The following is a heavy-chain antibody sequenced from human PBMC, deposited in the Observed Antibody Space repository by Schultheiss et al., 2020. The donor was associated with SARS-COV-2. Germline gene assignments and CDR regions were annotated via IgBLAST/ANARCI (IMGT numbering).Heavy chain of an antibody. CDR3: ARIGPLEYSSSSGYYGMDV. V-gene: IGHV4-59*12. D-gene: IGHD6-6*01. CDR2: IYYSGST. Sequence: SETLSLTCTVSGGSISSYYWSWIRQPPGKGLEWIGYIYYSGSTNYNPSLKSRVTISVDTSKNQFSLKLSSVTAADTAVYYCARIGPLEYSSSSGYYGMDVWGQGTTVTVSS. J-gene: IGHJ6*02. CDR1: GGSISSYY.